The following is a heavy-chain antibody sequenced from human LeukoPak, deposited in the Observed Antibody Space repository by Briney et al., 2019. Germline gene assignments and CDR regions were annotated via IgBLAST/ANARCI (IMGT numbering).Heavy chain of an antibody. V-gene: IGHV3-7*01. CDR1: GFTFSNYW. Sequence: GGSLRLSCVSSGFTFSNYWMKWVRQAPGKGLEWVASINEDGSGKFSVGSVKDRITISRDNTRNSLDLQINSLTVEDTAIYCCARDDGDVWGTGTTVTVSS. CDR2: INEDGSGK. J-gene: IGHJ6*04. CDR3: ARDDGDV.